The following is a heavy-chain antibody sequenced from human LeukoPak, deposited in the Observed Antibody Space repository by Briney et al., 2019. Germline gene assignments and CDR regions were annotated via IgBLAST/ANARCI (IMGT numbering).Heavy chain of an antibody. V-gene: IGHV4-59*01. CDR2: IYYSGST. CDR1: GGSISNYY. J-gene: IGHJ4*02. D-gene: IGHD3-22*01. CDR3: ARGLYYYDSSIAY. Sequence: SETLSLTCTVSGGSISNYYWSWIRQPPGKGLEWIGYIYYSGSTNYSPSLKSPVTISVATSKNQFSLKLSSVTAADTAVYYCARGLYYYDSSIAYWGQGTLVTVSS.